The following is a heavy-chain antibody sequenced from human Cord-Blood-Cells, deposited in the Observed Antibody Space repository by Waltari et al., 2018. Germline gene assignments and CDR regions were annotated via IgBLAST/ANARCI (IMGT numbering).Heavy chain of an antibody. Sequence: QVQLQESGPGLVKPSQTLSLTCTVSGGSISSGSYHWSWIRQPAGKGLEWIGYIYTSGSTNYNPSLKSRVTISVDTSKNQFSLKLSSVTAADTAVYYCARVGSYNWFDPWGQGTLVTVSS. D-gene: IGHD1-1*01. CDR1: GGSISSGSYH. CDR3: ARVGSYNWFDP. CDR2: IYTSGST. V-gene: IGHV4-61*09. J-gene: IGHJ5*02.